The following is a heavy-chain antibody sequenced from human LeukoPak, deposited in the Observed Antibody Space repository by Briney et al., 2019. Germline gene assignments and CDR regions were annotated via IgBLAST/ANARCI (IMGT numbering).Heavy chain of an antibody. J-gene: IGHJ6*02. Sequence: GGSLRLSCAASGFTFDDYAMHWVRQAPGKGLEWVSLISWDGGSTYYADSVKGRFTISRDNSKNSLYLQMNSLRAEDTALYYCAKEGNSGLNVAVSPYYYGMDVWGQGTTVTVSS. D-gene: IGHD5-12*01. CDR3: AKEGNSGLNVAVSPYYYGMDV. CDR2: ISWDGGST. V-gene: IGHV3-43D*03. CDR1: GFTFDDYA.